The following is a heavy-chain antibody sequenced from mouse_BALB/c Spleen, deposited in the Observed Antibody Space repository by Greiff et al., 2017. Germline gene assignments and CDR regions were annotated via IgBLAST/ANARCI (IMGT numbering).Heavy chain of an antibody. Sequence: EVQGVESGGGLVKPGGSLKLSCAASGFTFSSYAMSWVRQTPEKRLEWVASISSGGSTYYPDSVKGRFTISRDNARNILYLQMSSLRSEDTAMYYCASPYDYDVYYYAMDYWGQGTSVTVSS. J-gene: IGHJ4*01. CDR1: GFTFSSYA. V-gene: IGHV5-6-5*01. D-gene: IGHD2-4*01. CDR3: ASPYDYDVYYYAMDY. CDR2: ISSGGST.